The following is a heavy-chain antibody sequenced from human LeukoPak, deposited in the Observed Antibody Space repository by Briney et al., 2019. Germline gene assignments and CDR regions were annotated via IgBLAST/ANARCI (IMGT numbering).Heavy chain of an antibody. D-gene: IGHD3-22*01. V-gene: IGHV3-64*01. J-gene: IGHJ4*02. CDR2: ISSNGGST. Sequence: GGSLRLSCAASGFTFSSYTMHWVRQAPGKGLEYVSAISSNGGSTYYANSVKGRFTISRDNSMNTLYLQMGSLRAEDMAVYYCARWRHSSGYYYDDWGQGTLVTVSS. CDR3: ARWRHSSGYYYDD. CDR1: GFTFSSYT.